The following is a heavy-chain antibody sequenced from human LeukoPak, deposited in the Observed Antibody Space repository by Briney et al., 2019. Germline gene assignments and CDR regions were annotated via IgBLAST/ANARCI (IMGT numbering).Heavy chain of an antibody. CDR2: INDDGRAT. CDR1: GFTFSDHY. V-gene: IGHV3-74*01. CDR3: AREILAPGETHDY. J-gene: IGHJ4*02. Sequence: GGSLRLSCAASGFTFSDHYMTWIRQAPGKGLVWVSRINDDGRATFYADSVKGRFTISRDNAKNTLFLQINSLRAEDTAVYYCAREILAPGETHDYWGQGTLVTVSS.